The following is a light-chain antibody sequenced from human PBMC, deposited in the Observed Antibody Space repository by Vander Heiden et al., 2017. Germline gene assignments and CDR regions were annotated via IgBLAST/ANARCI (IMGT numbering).Light chain of an antibody. CDR1: QTGSSN. Sequence: EIVLTQSPATLSVSPGERATLSCRASQTGSSNLAWYQQKPGQSPRLLIYGASTRATGIPATFSGSGSGTEFALTISSLQSEDFAVYYCQQYNNWPYTFGQGTKLEIK. CDR3: QQYNNWPYT. V-gene: IGKV3-15*01. CDR2: GAS. J-gene: IGKJ2*01.